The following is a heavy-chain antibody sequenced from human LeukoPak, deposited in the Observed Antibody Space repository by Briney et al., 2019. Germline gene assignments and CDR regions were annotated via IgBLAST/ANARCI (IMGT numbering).Heavy chain of an antibody. CDR3: ARGNPGDY. V-gene: IGHV4-34*01. Sequence: SETLSLTCAVYGGSFSGYYWSWIRQPPGKGLEWIGEINHSGSTNYNPSLKSRGTISVDTSKNQFSLKLSSVTAADTAVYYCARGNPGDYWGQGTLVTVSS. D-gene: IGHD7-27*01. J-gene: IGHJ4*02. CDR1: GGSFSGYY. CDR2: INHSGST.